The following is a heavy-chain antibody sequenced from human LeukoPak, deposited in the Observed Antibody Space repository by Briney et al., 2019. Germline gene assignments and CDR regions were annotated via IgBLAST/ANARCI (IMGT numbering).Heavy chain of an antibody. V-gene: IGHV3-23*01. CDR2: TSGSGGST. CDR3: AKNSGYSYGTLYYFDY. Sequence: GGSLRLSCAASGFTFSSYAMSWVRQAPGKGLEWVSATSGSGGSTYYADSVKGRFTISRDNSKNTLYLQMNSLRAEDTAVYYCAKNSGYSYGTLYYFDYWGQGTLVTVSS. J-gene: IGHJ4*02. D-gene: IGHD5-18*01. CDR1: GFTFSSYA.